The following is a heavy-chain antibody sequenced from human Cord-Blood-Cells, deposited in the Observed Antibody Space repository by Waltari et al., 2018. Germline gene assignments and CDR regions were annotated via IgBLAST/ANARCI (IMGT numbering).Heavy chain of an antibody. D-gene: IGHD6-6*01. CDR1: GGTFSSYA. CDR2: IIPIFGTA. V-gene: IGHV1-69*01. J-gene: IGHJ3*02. Sequence: QVQLVQSGAEVKKPGSSVKVSCKASGGTFSSYALSWVRQATGQGLEWMGGIIPIFGTANYAQKFQGRVTITADESTSTAYMELSSLRSEDTAVYYCAREEVRASSSSSFAFDIWGQGTMVTVSS. CDR3: AREEVRASSSSSFAFDI.